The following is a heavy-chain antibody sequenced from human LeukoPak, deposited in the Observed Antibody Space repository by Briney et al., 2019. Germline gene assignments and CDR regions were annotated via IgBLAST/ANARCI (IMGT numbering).Heavy chain of an antibody. J-gene: IGHJ4*02. CDR3: AKDLHEDAYDWSRNYFHY. CDR1: GFTFSSYA. Sequence: GGSLRLSCAASGFTFSSYAMSWVRQAPGKGLDWVSTISHTGGTFYADSVKGRFTVSRDNSKTTLYLQMNSLRAEDTAIYYCAKDLHEDAYDWSRNYFHYWGQGTLVTVST. V-gene: IGHV3-23*01. D-gene: IGHD5-12*01. CDR2: ISHTGGT.